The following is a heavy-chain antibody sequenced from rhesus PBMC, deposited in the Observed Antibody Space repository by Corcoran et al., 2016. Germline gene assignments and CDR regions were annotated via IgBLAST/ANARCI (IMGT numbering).Heavy chain of an antibody. J-gene: IGHJ4*01. V-gene: IGHV4S10*01. CDR1: GGSISDSYR. D-gene: IGHD6S26*01. CDR2: IYGSSTST. CDR3: AREVAAAGPFDY. Sequence: QLQLQESGPGLVKPSETLSLTCAVSGGSISDSYRWSWIRQPPVKGLEWIGYIYGSSTSTNYNPSLKSRVTISKDTSKNQFSLKLSSVTAADTAVYYCAREVAAAGPFDYWGQGVLVTVSS.